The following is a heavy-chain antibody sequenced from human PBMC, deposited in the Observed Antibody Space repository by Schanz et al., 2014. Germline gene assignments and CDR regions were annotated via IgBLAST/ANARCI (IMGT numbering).Heavy chain of an antibody. V-gene: IGHV3-11*05. D-gene: IGHD2-15*01. CDR3: ARDRGYCSGGSCLTFDY. Sequence: QVQLVESGGGLVKPGGSLRLSCAASGFTFRDYYMSWIRQAPGKGLEWVSAISGSSYANYADSVKGRFTISRDNAKNSLYLQMNSLRAEDTAVFYCARDRGYCSGGSCLTFDYWGQGTLVTVSS. CDR2: ISGSSYA. J-gene: IGHJ4*02. CDR1: GFTFRDYY.